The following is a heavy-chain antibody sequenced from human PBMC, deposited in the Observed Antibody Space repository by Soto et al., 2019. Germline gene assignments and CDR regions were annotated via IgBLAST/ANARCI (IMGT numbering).Heavy chain of an antibody. Sequence: SVKVSCKASGGTFSSYAISWVGQAPGQGLEWMGGIIPIFGTANYAQKFQGRVTITADESTSTAYMELSSLRSEDTAVYYCASLRSGYPSFWFDPWGQGTLVTVSS. CDR1: GGTFSSYA. D-gene: IGHD3-3*01. CDR3: ASLRSGYPSFWFDP. J-gene: IGHJ5*02. CDR2: IIPIFGTA. V-gene: IGHV1-69*13.